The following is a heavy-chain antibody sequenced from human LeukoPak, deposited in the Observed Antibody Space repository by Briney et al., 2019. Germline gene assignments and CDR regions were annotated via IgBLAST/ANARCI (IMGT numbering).Heavy chain of an antibody. D-gene: IGHD5-18*01. CDR2: ISYDGSNK. CDR1: GFTFSSYG. V-gene: IGHV3-30*18. Sequence: GRSLRLSCAASGFTFSSYGMHWVRQAPGKGLEWVAVISYDGSNKHYADSVKGRFTISRDNSKNTLYLQMNSLRAEDTAVYYCAKGGYSYGPPLWDWGQGTLVTVSS. CDR3: AKGGYSYGPPLWD. J-gene: IGHJ4*02.